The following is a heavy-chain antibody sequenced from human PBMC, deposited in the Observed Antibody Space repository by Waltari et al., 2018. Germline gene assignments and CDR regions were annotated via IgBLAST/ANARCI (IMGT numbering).Heavy chain of an antibody. Sequence: QVQLQESGPGLVKPSETLSLTCTVSGGSLSSYYWSWIRQPPGKGLEWIGYIYYSGSTNYNPSLKSRVTISVDTSKNQFSLKLSSVTAADTAVYYCARGDGSSSWLDYWGQGTLVTVSS. CDR2: IYYSGST. J-gene: IGHJ4*02. V-gene: IGHV4-59*01. CDR3: ARGDGSSSWLDY. CDR1: GGSLSSYY. D-gene: IGHD6-13*01.